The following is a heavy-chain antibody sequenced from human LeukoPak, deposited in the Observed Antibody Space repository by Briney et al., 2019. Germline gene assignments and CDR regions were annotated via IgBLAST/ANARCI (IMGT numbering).Heavy chain of an antibody. D-gene: IGHD6-19*01. CDR2: ISYDGSNK. J-gene: IGHJ4*02. CDR1: GFTFSSYG. CDR3: AKDHSSGWYQTFDY. V-gene: IGHV3-30*18. Sequence: PGGSMRLSCEASGFTFSSYGMHWVRQAPGKGLEWVAVISYDGSNKYYADSVKGRFTISRDNSKNTLYLQMNSLRAEDTAVYYCAKDHSSGWYQTFDYWGQGTLVTVSS.